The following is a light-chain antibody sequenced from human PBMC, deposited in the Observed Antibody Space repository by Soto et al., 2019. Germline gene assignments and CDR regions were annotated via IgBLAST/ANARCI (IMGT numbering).Light chain of an antibody. CDR1: SSDVGSYNY. J-gene: IGLJ1*01. V-gene: IGLV2-14*03. CDR3: LSYTTISTYV. CDR2: DVS. Sequence: PGQSIAISCTGASSDVGSYNYVSWYQHHPGKAPKVMIYDVSSRPSGVSNRFSCCKSGNTASLTISGLQAEDEADYSCLSYTTISTYVFGTGTKVTVL.